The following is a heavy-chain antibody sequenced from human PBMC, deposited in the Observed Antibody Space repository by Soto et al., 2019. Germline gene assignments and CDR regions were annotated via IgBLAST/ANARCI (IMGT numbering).Heavy chain of an antibody. J-gene: IGHJ4*02. D-gene: IGHD2-21*02. CDR3: ARGGHVVVVTAAFDY. CDR1: GNTFTNYY. V-gene: IGHV1-46*01. CDR2: INPSGGHT. Sequence: QVQLMQSGAEVKKPGASVKVSCKASGNTFTNYYIHWVRQAPGQGLEWMGTINPSGGHTTYAQKFLGRVTMTRDTSTSTLYMELTSLRSEDTAVYYCARGGHVVVVTAAFDYWGQGTLVTGSS.